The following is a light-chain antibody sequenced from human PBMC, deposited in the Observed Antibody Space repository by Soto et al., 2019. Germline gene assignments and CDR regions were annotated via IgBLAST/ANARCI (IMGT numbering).Light chain of an antibody. CDR2: DAS. V-gene: IGKV1-33*01. Sequence: DIQMTQSPSSLSASVGDRVTITCQASQDISNYLNWYQQKPGKAPKLLIYDASNLEKGVPSRFSGSGSGTDFISTISSLQPAEIATYYCQQYDNLPPYTFGQGTKLEIK. CDR1: QDISNY. J-gene: IGKJ2*01. CDR3: QQYDNLPPYT.